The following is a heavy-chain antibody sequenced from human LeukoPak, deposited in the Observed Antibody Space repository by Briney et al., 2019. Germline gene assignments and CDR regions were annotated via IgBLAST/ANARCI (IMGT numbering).Heavy chain of an antibody. CDR2: FDPEDGET. CDR3: AREAGYCSGGSCGYYYYYGMDV. CDR1: GYTLTELS. D-gene: IGHD2-15*01. V-gene: IGHV1-24*01. J-gene: IGHJ6*02. Sequence: ASVKVSCKVSGYTLTELSMHRVRQAPGKGLEWMGGFDPEDGETIYAQKFQGRVTITADESTSTAYMELSSLRSEDTAVYYCAREAGYCSGGSCGYYYYYGMDVWGQGTTVTVSS.